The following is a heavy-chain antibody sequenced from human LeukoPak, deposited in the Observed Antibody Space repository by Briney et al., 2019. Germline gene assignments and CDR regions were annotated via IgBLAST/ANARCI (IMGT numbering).Heavy chain of an antibody. J-gene: IGHJ4*02. CDR3: ARDLDYYDSSGYYNDY. CDR2: INPNSGGT. CDR1: GYTFTGYY. V-gene: IGHV1-2*02. D-gene: IGHD3-22*01. Sequence: ASVKVSCKASGYTFTGYYMHWVRQAPGQGLEWMGWINPNSGGTNYAQKFQGRVTMTRDTSISTAYMELSRLRSDDTAVYYCARDLDYYDSSGYYNDYWGQGTLVTVSS.